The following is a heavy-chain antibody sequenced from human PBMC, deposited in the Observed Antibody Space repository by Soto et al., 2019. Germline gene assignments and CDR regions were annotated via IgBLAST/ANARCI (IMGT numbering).Heavy chain of an antibody. CDR1: GGTFSSYA. CDR2: IIPSFGTG. CDR3: ARERGGYNRGDFEF. J-gene: IGHJ4*02. D-gene: IGHD5-12*01. Sequence: QVQLVQSGAEAKRPGSSVKVSCKASGGTFSSYAISWVRQAPGQGLEWRGGIIPSFGTGNYQQNFQGRLTITADESTSTVYMELSGLTSGDTAVYYCARERGGYNRGDFEFWGQGTLVTVSS. V-gene: IGHV1-69*01.